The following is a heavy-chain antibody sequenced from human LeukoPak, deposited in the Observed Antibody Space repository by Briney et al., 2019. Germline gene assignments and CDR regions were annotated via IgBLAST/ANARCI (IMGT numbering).Heavy chain of an antibody. CDR1: GYTFTSYG. V-gene: IGHV1-18*04. CDR3: ARISGGKGSHYDYYGMDV. D-gene: IGHD3-16*01. CDR2: ISAYNGNT. Sequence: GASVKVSCKASGYTFTSYGISWVRQAPGQGLEWMGWISAYNGNTNYAQKLQGRVTMTTDTSTSTAYMELRSLRSDDTAVYHCARISGGKGSHYDYYGMDVWGKGTTVTVSS. J-gene: IGHJ6*04.